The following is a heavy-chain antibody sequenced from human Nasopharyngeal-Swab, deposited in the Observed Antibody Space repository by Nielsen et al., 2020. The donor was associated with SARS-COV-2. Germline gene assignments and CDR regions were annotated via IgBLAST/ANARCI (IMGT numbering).Heavy chain of an antibody. V-gene: IGHV3-74*01. CDR3: ARYFPRPLDFWNHLSVSHLLYYYGMDV. Sequence: GGSLRLSCAASGFTFSSYWMHWVRQAPGKGLVWVSRINSDGSSTSYADSVKGRFTISRDNAKNTLYLQMNSLRAEDTAVYYCARYFPRPLDFWNHLSVSHLLYYYGMDVWGKGTAVTVSS. CDR1: GFTFSSYW. D-gene: IGHD3-3*01. CDR2: INSDGSST. J-gene: IGHJ6*04.